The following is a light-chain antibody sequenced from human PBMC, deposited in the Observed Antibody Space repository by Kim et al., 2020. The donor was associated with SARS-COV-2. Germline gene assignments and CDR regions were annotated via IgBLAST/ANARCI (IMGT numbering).Light chain of an antibody. Sequence: IQMTQSPSSLSASVGDGVTITCRASQGISNHLAWYQQKPGKAPKLLIYAASALQSGVPSRFSGSGSGTDFTLTISSLQPEDVATYYCQKYNSAPWTFDQGTKVDIK. CDR2: AAS. CDR1: QGISNH. V-gene: IGKV1-27*01. CDR3: QKYNSAPWT. J-gene: IGKJ1*01.